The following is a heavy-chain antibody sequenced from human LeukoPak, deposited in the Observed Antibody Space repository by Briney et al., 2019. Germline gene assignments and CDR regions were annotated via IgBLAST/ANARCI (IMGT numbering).Heavy chain of an antibody. V-gene: IGHV4-59*12. CDR2: IYYTGST. CDR3: ARVAGYCSGGSCRTRFDP. D-gene: IGHD2-15*01. J-gene: IGHJ5*02. Sequence: SETLSLTCTASGGSISSYYWSWIRQPPGKGLEWIGFIYYTGSTTYNSSLKSRVTISVDTSKNQFSLKLSSVTAADTAVYYCARVAGYCSGGSCRTRFDPWGQGTLVTVSS. CDR1: GGSISSYY.